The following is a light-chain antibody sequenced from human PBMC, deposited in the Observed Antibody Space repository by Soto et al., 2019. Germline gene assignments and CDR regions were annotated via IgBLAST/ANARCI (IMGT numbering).Light chain of an antibody. CDR1: QSISSW. Sequence: DIQMTQSPSTLSASVGDRVTITCRASQSISSWLAWYQQKPGKAPKLLIYDASSLESGVPSRFSGSGSGTEVTLTISSLKTDDFATYCWQQYYSYAFSFDPRTNVNI. CDR2: DAS. J-gene: IGKJ3*01. CDR3: QQYYSYAFS. V-gene: IGKV1-5*01.